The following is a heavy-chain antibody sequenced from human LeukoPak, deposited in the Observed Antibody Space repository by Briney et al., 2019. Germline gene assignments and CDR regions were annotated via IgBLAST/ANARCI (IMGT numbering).Heavy chain of an antibody. D-gene: IGHD6-13*01. Sequence: GGSLRLSCAASGFTFSSYGMHWVRQAPGKGLEWEAVIWYDGSNKYYADSVKGRFTISRDNSKNTLYLQMNSLRAEDTAVYYCASGFSSSWYGGLDYWGQGTLVTVSS. V-gene: IGHV3-33*01. CDR3: ASGFSSSWYGGLDY. J-gene: IGHJ4*02. CDR1: GFTFSSYG. CDR2: IWYDGSNK.